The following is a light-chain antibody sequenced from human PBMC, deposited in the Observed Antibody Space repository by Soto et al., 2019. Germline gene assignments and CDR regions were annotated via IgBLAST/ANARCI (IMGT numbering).Light chain of an antibody. CDR3: HQYASSPLT. V-gene: IGKV3-20*01. CDR1: QSVARSL. Sequence: EIVLTQSPGTLSLSPGERATLSCRASQSVARSLLAWFQQRPGQPPRLLIYDAIGRATGIPDRFSGSGSATDFTLTINRLEPEDFAVYYCHQYASSPLTFGQGTKLEIK. J-gene: IGKJ2*01. CDR2: DAI.